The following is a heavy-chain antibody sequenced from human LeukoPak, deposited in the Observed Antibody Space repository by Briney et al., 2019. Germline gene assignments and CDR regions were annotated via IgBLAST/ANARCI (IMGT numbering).Heavy chain of an antibody. J-gene: IGHJ4*02. CDR2: ISYDGSNK. V-gene: IGHV3-30*04. D-gene: IGHD6-19*01. CDR1: GFTFSSYA. CDR3: ATPRYSSGWYYFDY. Sequence: PGGSLRLSCAASGFTFSSYAMHWVRQAPGKGLEWVAVISYDGSNKYYADSVKGRFTISRDNSKNTLYLQMNSLRAEDTAVYYCATPRYSSGWYYFDYWGQGTLVTVSS.